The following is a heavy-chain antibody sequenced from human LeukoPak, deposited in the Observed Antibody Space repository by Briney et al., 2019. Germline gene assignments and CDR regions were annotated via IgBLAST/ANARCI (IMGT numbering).Heavy chain of an antibody. D-gene: IGHD1-26*01. V-gene: IGHV3-23*01. CDR2: ISTGGGST. CDR1: GFTFSRSW. J-gene: IGHJ3*02. Sequence: PGGSLRLSCAASGFTFSRSWMSWVRQAPGKGLEWVSAISTGGGSTYYADSVKGRFTISRDNPNNTLYLQMNNLRAEDTAVYYCAKPRDSIVGTTTPTRLATLDIWGQGTMVTVSS. CDR3: AKPRDSIVGTTTPTRLATLDI.